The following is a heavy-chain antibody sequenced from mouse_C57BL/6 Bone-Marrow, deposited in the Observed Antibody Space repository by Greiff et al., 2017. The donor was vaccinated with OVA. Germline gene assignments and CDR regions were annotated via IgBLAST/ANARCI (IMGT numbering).Heavy chain of an antibody. CDR1: GYSITSGYY. V-gene: IGHV3-6*01. CDR3: AGSLYYFDY. J-gene: IGHJ2*01. Sequence: VQLKESGPGLVKPSQSLSLTCSVTGYSITSGYYWNWIRQFPGNKLEWMGYISYDGSNNYNPSLKNRISITRDTSKNQFFLKLNSVTTEDTATYYCAGSLYYFDYWGQGTTLTVSS. CDR2: ISYDGSN.